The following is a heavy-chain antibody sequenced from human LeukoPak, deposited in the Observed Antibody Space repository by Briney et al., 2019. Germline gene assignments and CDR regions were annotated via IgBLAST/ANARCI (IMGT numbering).Heavy chain of an antibody. CDR2: ISSSSSYT. CDR1: GFTFSDYY. J-gene: IGHJ4*02. CDR3: AREVKAVPGDESFDY. Sequence: GGSLRLSCAASGFTFSDYYMSWIRQAPGKGLEWVSYISSSSSYTSYADSVKGRLTISRDNAKNSLYVQMNSLRDEDTAVYYCAREVKAVPGDESFDYWGQGTLVTVSS. D-gene: IGHD6-19*01. V-gene: IGHV3-11*05.